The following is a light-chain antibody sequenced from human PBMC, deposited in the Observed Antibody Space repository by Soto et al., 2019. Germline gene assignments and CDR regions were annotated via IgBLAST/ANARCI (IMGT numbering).Light chain of an antibody. CDR2: GAS. V-gene: IGKV3-20*01. J-gene: IGKJ1*01. CDR3: QQCGTSPWT. Sequence: EIVLTQSPGSLSLSPGERATLSCRASQSVSNYHLAWYQQKPGQPPRLLIYGASSRATGIPGRFSGSGSGTDFTFTISRLEPEDFAVYYCQQCGTSPWTFGQGTKVVIK. CDR1: QSVSNYH.